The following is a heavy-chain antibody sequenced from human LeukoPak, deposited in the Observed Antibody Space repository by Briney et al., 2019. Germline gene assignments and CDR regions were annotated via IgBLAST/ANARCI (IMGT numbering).Heavy chain of an antibody. Sequence: TGESLKISCKGSGYSFTSYWIGWVRQMPGKGLEWMGIIYPGDSDTRYSPSFQGQVTISADKSINTAYLQWSSLKASDTAMYYCARRSDKSSGWFHIYYFDYWGQGALVTVSS. D-gene: IGHD6-19*01. V-gene: IGHV5-51*01. CDR1: GYSFTSYW. J-gene: IGHJ4*02. CDR3: ARRSDKSSGWFHIYYFDY. CDR2: IYPGDSDT.